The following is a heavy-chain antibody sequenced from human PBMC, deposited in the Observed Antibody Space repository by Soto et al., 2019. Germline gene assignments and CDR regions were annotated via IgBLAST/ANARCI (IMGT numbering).Heavy chain of an antibody. CDR3: AKATATGGGAFDI. V-gene: IGHV3-23*01. Sequence: GGSLRLSCAASGFICSSYDMSWVRQAPGKGLEWVSTILVDGRTFYVDSVKGRFTISRDNSKNTVYLQMNSLTAGDTALYYCAKATATGGGAFDICGQGTMVTVSS. D-gene: IGHD2-8*02. CDR2: ILVDGRT. J-gene: IGHJ3*02. CDR1: GFICSSYD.